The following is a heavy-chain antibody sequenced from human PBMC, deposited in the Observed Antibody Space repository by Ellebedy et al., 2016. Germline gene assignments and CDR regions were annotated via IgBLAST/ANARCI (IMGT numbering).Heavy chain of an antibody. J-gene: IGHJ4*02. Sequence: GESLKISCAASGFIFSSYSMNWVRQAPGKGLEWVSYISGSSGYKNYADSVKGRFTISRDNAKNSLYLQMNSLRAEDTAVYYCARERRDYAFDYWGQGTLVTVSS. CDR2: ISGSSGYK. CDR3: ARERRDYAFDY. V-gene: IGHV3-21*05. CDR1: GFIFSSYS. D-gene: IGHD4-17*01.